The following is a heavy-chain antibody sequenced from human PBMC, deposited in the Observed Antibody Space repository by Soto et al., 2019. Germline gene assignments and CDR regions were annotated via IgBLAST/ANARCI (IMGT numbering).Heavy chain of an antibody. CDR1: GFTFDDYA. D-gene: IGHD2-15*01. Sequence: GGSLRLSCAASGFTFDDYAMHWVRQAPGKGLEWVSGISWNSGSIGYADSVKGRFTISRDNAKNSLYLQMNSLRAEDTALYYCAKLVGRGDLFDYWGQGTLVTVSS. CDR2: ISWNSGSI. J-gene: IGHJ4*02. V-gene: IGHV3-9*01. CDR3: AKLVGRGDLFDY.